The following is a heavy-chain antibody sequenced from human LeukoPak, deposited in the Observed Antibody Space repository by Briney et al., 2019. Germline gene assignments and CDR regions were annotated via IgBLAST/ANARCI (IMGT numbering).Heavy chain of an antibody. V-gene: IGHV4-34*01. CDR2: INHSGRT. CDR3: ARDVVVVPAAIHYGMDV. CDR1: GGSFSDYF. J-gene: IGHJ6*02. D-gene: IGHD2-2*01. Sequence: KSSETLSLTCAVYGGSFSDYFWGWIRQPPGKGLEWIGEINHSGRTYYNPSLKSRVTISVDTSKNQFSLNLSSVTAADTAVYYCARDVVVVPAAIHYGMDVWGPGTTVTVSS.